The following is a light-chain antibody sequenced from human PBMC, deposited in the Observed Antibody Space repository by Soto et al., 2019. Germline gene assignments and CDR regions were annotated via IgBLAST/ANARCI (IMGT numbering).Light chain of an antibody. CDR3: ASYAGGNQV. J-gene: IGLJ1*01. V-gene: IGLV2-8*01. CDR2: EVS. Sequence: QSALTQPPSASGSPGQSVTISCTGTSSDVGGYDFVSWYQHLPGKVPKLVIYEVSKRPSGVPDRFSGSKSGNTASLTVSGLLAEDEADYYCASYAGGNQVFGTGTKLTV. CDR1: SSDVGGYDF.